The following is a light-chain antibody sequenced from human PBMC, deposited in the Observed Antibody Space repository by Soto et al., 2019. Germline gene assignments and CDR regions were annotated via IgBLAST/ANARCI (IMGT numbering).Light chain of an antibody. V-gene: IGLV2-14*01. Sequence: QSALTQPASVSGSPGQSITISCTGTSSDVAGYDYVSWYQHHPGKAPKLLIYEVSYRPSGVSNRFSGSKSGNTASLTISGLQAEDEADYYCSSYTDTSPYVFGTGTKVTVL. CDR1: SSDVAGYDY. CDR2: EVS. CDR3: SSYTDTSPYV. J-gene: IGLJ1*01.